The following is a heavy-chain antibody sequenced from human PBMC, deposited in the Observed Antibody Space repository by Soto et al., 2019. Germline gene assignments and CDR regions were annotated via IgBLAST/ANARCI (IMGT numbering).Heavy chain of an antibody. Sequence: ASVKVSCKASGYTFTGYYMHWVRQAPGQGLEWMGWINPNSGGTNYAQKFQGWVTMTRDTSISTAYMELSRLRSDDTAVYYCARVKNDSSRTLDVWCQGTTVTVSS. D-gene: IGHD3-22*01. V-gene: IGHV1-2*04. CDR2: INPNSGGT. CDR1: GYTFTGYY. J-gene: IGHJ6*02. CDR3: ARVKNDSSRTLDV.